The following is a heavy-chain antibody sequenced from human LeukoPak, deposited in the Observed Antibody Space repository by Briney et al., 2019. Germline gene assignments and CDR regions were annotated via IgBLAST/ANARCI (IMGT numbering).Heavy chain of an antibody. Sequence: ASVKVSCKASGYTFTSYDINWVRQATGQGLEWMGWMNPNSGNTGYAQKFQGRVTITRNTSMSTAYMELSSLRSEDTAVYYCAREAGSTYYYYMDVWGKGTTVTVSS. J-gene: IGHJ6*03. D-gene: IGHD2-2*01. CDR2: MNPNSGNT. CDR1: GYTFTSYD. CDR3: AREAGSTYYYYMDV. V-gene: IGHV1-8*03.